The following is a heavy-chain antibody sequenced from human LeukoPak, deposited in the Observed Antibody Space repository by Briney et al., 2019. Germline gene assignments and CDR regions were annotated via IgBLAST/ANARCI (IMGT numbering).Heavy chain of an antibody. Sequence: SETLSLTCTVSGGSISSYYWSWIRQPPGKGLEWIGYIHYSGSTNYNPSLKSRVTISVDTSKNQFSLKLSSVTAADTAVYYCARLYYDSSGYDAFDVWGQGTMVTVSS. D-gene: IGHD3-22*01. CDR3: ARLYYDSSGYDAFDV. J-gene: IGHJ3*01. CDR1: GGSISSYY. CDR2: IHYSGST. V-gene: IGHV4-59*01.